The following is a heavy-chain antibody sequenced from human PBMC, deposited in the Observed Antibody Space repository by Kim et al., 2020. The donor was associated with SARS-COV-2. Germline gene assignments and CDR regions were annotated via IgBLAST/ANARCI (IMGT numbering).Heavy chain of an antibody. V-gene: IGHV4-39*07. CDR1: GGPISSSTYY. Sequence: SETLSLTCTVSGGPISSSTYYWGWIRQPPGKGLEWIGSSYYSGNTYDNPSLKSRVTISVDTTKNQFSLKERSVTAADTAVYYCAREGLDDFGAGSYYFGPFDPWSQGTLVTVSS. CDR2: SYYSGNT. CDR3: AREGLDDFGAGSYYFGPFDP. D-gene: IGHD3-10*01. J-gene: IGHJ5*02.